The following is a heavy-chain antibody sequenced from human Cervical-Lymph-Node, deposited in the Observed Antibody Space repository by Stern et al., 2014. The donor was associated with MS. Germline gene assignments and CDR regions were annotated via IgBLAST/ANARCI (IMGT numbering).Heavy chain of an antibody. CDR2: INHSGST. CDR3: ARGGGAARYYFDY. V-gene: IGHV4-34*01. Sequence: QVQLQQWGAGLLKPSETLSLTCAVYGGSFSGYYWSWIRQPPGKGLEWIGEINHSGSTNYNPSLKSRVTISVDTSKNQFSLKLSSVTAADTAVYYCARGGGAARYYFDYWGQGTLVTVSS. CDR1: GGSFSGYY. J-gene: IGHJ4*02. D-gene: IGHD3-16*01.